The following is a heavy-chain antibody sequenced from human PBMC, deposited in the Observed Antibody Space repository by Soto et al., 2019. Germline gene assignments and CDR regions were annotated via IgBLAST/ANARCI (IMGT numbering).Heavy chain of an antibody. J-gene: IGHJ6*02. CDR2: ISPYNDDT. CDR1: GYSIGSYG. V-gene: IGHV1-18*01. Sequence: GASVTVCCKASGYSIGSYGIRWVRQAPGQGLEWLGWISPYNDDTKYAQRLQGRVTMTTDTSTRTAYMDIRGLRSDDTAIYYCARGGYYDSSGARNYHYYGMEVWGQGTTVTVSS. CDR3: ARGGYYDSSGARNYHYYGMEV. D-gene: IGHD3-22*01.